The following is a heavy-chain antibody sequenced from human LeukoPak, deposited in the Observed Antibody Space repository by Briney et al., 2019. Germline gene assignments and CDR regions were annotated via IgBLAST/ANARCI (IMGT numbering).Heavy chain of an antibody. CDR3: ARHYRGTTYYYDSSGYFALVG. V-gene: IGHV4-59*08. CDR2: IYYSGST. CDR1: GGSISSYY. D-gene: IGHD3-22*01. Sequence: PSETLSLTCTVSGGSISSYYWSWIRQPPGKGLEWIGYIYYSGSTNYNPSLKSRVTISVDTSKNQFSLKLSSVTAAGTAVYYCARHYRGTTYYYDSSGYFALVGWGQGTLVTVSS. J-gene: IGHJ4*02.